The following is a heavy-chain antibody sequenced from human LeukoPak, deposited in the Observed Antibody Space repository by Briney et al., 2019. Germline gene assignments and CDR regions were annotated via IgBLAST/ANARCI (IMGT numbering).Heavy chain of an antibody. CDR3: ARLYCSGGSCYLDY. CDR2: IYSGGST. Sequence: GGSLRFSCAASGFTVSSNYMSWVRQAPGKGLEWVSVIYSGGSTYYADSVKGRFTISRDNSKNTLYLQMNSLRAEDTAVYYCARLYCSGGSCYLDYWGQGTLVTVSS. V-gene: IGHV3-53*01. CDR1: GFTVSSNY. D-gene: IGHD2-15*01. J-gene: IGHJ4*02.